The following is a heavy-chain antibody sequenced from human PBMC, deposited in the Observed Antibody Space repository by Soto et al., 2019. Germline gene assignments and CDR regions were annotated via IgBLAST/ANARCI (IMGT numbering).Heavy chain of an antibody. Sequence: ASVKVSCKASGYTFTSYGISWVRQAPGQGLEWMGWISAYNGNTNYAQKLQGRVTMTTDTSTSTAYMELRSLRSDDTAVYYCARGLDLQVAGTLIDWFDPWGQGPLVTVAS. CDR1: GYTFTSYG. V-gene: IGHV1-18*01. D-gene: IGHD6-19*01. J-gene: IGHJ5*02. CDR2: ISAYNGNT. CDR3: ARGLDLQVAGTLIDWFDP.